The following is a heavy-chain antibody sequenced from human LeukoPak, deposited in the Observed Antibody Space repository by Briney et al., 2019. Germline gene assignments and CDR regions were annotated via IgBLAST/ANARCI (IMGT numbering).Heavy chain of an antibody. CDR1: GGSFSGYY. CDR2: INHSGST. CDR3: ARRDYFDY. Sequence: SETLSLTCAVYGGSFSGYYWSWIRQPPGKGLEWIGEINHSGSTNYNPSLKSRVTISVDTSKNQFSLKLSSVTAADTAVYYCARRDYFDYWGQGTLVTVSS. J-gene: IGHJ4*02. V-gene: IGHV4-34*01.